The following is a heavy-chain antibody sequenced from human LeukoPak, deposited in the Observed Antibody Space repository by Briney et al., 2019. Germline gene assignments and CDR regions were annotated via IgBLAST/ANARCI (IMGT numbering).Heavy chain of an antibody. CDR2: ISSSGSTI. Sequence: PGGSLTLSCAASGFTFSYHWMTWVRQAPGKGLEWVSYISSSGSTIYYADSVKGRFTISRDNAKNSLYLQMNSLRAEDTAVYYCARGLRTAAGTSPDWFDPWGQGTLVTVSS. D-gene: IGHD6-13*01. V-gene: IGHV3-11*01. CDR1: GFTFSYHW. CDR3: ARGLRTAAGTSPDWFDP. J-gene: IGHJ5*02.